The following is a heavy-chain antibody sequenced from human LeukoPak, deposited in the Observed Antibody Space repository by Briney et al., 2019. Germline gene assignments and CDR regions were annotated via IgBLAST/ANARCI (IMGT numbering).Heavy chain of an antibody. D-gene: IGHD6-19*01. CDR3: AKDWTAVAGGSDY. V-gene: IGHV3-23*01. CDR2: ISGSGGST. CDR1: GFTFSSYA. J-gene: IGHJ4*02. Sequence: GGSLRLSCAASGFTFSSYAMSWVRQPPGKGLEWVGAISGSGGSTYYADSVKGRLTISTDHSKTTLYLQMNSVRAEDTAIYYCAKDWTAVAGGSDYWGQGTLVTVSS.